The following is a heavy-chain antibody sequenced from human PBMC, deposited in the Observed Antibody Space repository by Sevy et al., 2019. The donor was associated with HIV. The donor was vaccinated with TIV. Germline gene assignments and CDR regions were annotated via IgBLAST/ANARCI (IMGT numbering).Heavy chain of an antibody. V-gene: IGHV3-30-3*01. D-gene: IGHD3-22*01. Sequence: GGSPRLSCAASGFTFSSYAMHWVRQAPGKGLEWVAVISYDGSNKYYADSVKGRFTISRDNSKNTLYLQMNSLRAEDTAVYYCARGHDSSGYFDYWGQGTLVTVSS. CDR3: ARGHDSSGYFDY. J-gene: IGHJ4*02. CDR1: GFTFSSYA. CDR2: ISYDGSNK.